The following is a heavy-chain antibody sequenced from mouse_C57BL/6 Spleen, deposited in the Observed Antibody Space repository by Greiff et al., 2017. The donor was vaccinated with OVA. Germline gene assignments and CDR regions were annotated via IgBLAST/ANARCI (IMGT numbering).Heavy chain of an antibody. CDR3: ARRGDGYAWFAY. Sequence: VKLMESGPELVKPGASVKISCKASGYAFSSSWMNWVKQRPGKGLEWIGRIYPGDGDTNYNGKFKGKATLTADKSSSTAYMQLSSLTSEDSAVYFCARRGDGYAWFAYWGQGTLVTVSA. D-gene: IGHD2-3*01. J-gene: IGHJ3*01. CDR2: IYPGDGDT. V-gene: IGHV1-82*01. CDR1: GYAFSSSW.